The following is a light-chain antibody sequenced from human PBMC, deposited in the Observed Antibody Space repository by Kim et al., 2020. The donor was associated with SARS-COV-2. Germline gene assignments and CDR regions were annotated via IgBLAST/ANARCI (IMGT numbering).Light chain of an antibody. J-gene: IGLJ3*02. Sequence: ALGQTVRITCQGDSLRSYFASCYQQKPGQAPVLVIYGKNNRPSGIPDRFSGSSSGNTASLTITGAQAEDEADYYCNSRDSSGNHWVFGGGTKLTVL. V-gene: IGLV3-19*01. CDR2: GKN. CDR3: NSRDSSGNHWV. CDR1: SLRSYF.